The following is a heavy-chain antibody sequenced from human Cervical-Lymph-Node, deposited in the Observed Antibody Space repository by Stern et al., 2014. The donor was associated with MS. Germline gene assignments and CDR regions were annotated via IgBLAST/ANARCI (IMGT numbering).Heavy chain of an antibody. CDR2: INSDGSSP. CDR3: ARDIPGYYYDSSGCLDY. V-gene: IGHV3-74*01. Sequence: EVQLVESGGGLVQPGGSLRLSCAASGFTFSSYWMHWVRQAPGQGLAWVSRINSDGSSPSYADSVKGRFTISRDNAKNTLYLQMNSLRAEDTAVYYCARDIPGYYYDSSGCLDYWGQGTLVTVSS. CDR1: GFTFSSYW. J-gene: IGHJ4*02. D-gene: IGHD3-22*01.